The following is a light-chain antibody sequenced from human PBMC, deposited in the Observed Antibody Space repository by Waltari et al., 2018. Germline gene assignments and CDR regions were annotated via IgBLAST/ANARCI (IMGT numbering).Light chain of an antibody. CDR2: LGS. V-gene: IGKV2-28*01. Sequence: DIVMTQSPLSLPVTPGEPAPISCRSSQSLLHSNGYNYLDWYLQKPGQSPQLLIYLGSNRASGVPDRFSGSGSGTDFTLKISRVEAEDVGVYYCMQALQTEWTFGQGTKVEIK. CDR1: QSLLHSNGYNY. J-gene: IGKJ1*01. CDR3: MQALQTEWT.